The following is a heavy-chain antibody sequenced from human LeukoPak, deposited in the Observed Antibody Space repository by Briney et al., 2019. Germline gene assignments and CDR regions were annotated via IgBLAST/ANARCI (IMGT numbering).Heavy chain of an antibody. J-gene: IGHJ4*02. Sequence: PSETLSPTCTVSGGSISSSSYYWGWIRQPPGKGLEWIGSIYYSGSTYYNPSLKSRVTISVDTSKNQFSLKLSSVTAADTAVYYCARLFNRYYDSSGYYYDDYWGQGTLVTVSS. CDR3: ARLFNRYYDSSGYYYDDY. CDR2: IYYSGST. CDR1: GGSISSSSYY. D-gene: IGHD3-22*01. V-gene: IGHV4-39*01.